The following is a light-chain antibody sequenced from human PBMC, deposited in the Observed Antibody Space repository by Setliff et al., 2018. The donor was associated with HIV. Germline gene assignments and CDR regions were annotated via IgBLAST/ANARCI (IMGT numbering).Light chain of an antibody. V-gene: IGLV2-14*01. Sequence: QSVLTQPASVSGSPGQSITISCTGTNSDIGGYNYVPWYQQHPGKAPKLMIYEVSNRPSGVSNRFSASKSGNTASLTISGLQAEDEADYYCSSYTSSSTHVVFGGGTKVTVL. CDR2: EVS. CDR1: NSDIGGYNY. CDR3: SSYTSSSTHVV. J-gene: IGLJ2*01.